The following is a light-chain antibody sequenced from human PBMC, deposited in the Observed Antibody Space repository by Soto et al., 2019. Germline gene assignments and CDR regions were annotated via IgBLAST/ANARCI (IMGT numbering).Light chain of an antibody. CDR2: AAS. CDR3: PQSYSTWWT. Sequence: DIQMTQSPSSLSASVGDRVTITCRASQSISSYLNWYQQKPGKAPKLLIYAASSLQSGVPSRFSGSGSGTDFTLTISSLQPEDFATYYCPQSYSTWWTFGQGTKLEIK. J-gene: IGKJ1*01. CDR1: QSISSY. V-gene: IGKV1-39*01.